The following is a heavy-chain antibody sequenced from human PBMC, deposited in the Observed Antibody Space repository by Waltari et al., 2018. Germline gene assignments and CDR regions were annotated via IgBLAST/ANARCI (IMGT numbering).Heavy chain of an antibody. Sequence: QLQLQESGPGLVKPSETLSLTCTVSGGSISSSSYYWGWIRQPPGKGLEWIGSIYYSGSTYYNPSLKSRVTISVDTSKNQFSLKLSSVTAADTAVYYCARQGGGSRRWGHWFDPWGQGTLVTVSS. D-gene: IGHD3-16*01. CDR3: ARQGGGSRRWGHWFDP. J-gene: IGHJ5*02. V-gene: IGHV4-39*01. CDR2: IYYSGST. CDR1: GGSISSSSYY.